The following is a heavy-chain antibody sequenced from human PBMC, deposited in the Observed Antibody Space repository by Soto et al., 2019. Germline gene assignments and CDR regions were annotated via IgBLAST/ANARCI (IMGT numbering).Heavy chain of an antibody. CDR2: INDSGDST. Sequence: PGGSLRLSCAASGFSFSNYAMSWVRQAPGKGLEWVSAINDSGDSTYYADSVKGRFTISRDNSKNTVYLQMNSLRAEDTAVYYCARDLVGKVWFGELFGYYYYGMDVWGQGTTVTVSS. J-gene: IGHJ6*02. D-gene: IGHD3-10*01. V-gene: IGHV3-23*01. CDR3: ARDLVGKVWFGELFGYYYYGMDV. CDR1: GFSFSNYA.